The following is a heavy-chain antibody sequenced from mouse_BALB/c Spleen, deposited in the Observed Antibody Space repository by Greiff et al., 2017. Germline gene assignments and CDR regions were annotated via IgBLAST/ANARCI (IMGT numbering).Heavy chain of an antibody. D-gene: IGHD1-1*01. CDR1: GFSLTSYG. V-gene: IGHV2-6-2*01. CDR3: ARHGDYGSSYDYAMDY. Sequence: VKLVESGPDLVAPSQSLSITCTVSGFSLTSYGVHWVRQPPGKGLEWLVVIWSDGSTTYNSALKSRLSISKDNSKSQVFLKMNSLQTDDTAMYYCARHGDYGSSYDYAMDYWGQGTSVTVSS. J-gene: IGHJ4*01. CDR2: IWSDGST.